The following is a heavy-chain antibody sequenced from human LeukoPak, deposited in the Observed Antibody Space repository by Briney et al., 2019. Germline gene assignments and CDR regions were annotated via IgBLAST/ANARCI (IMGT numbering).Heavy chain of an antibody. CDR3: ARGLVSGSQRGYFDY. J-gene: IGHJ4*01. V-gene: IGHV3-74*01. CDR2: INSDGSIT. Sequence: GGSLRLSCAASGFTFTTYWMHWVRQAPGKGLVWVSHINSDGSITGYADSVKGRFTISRDNSKNTLYLQTNSLRTDDTAVYYCARGLVSGSQRGYFDYWGHGALVTVSS. D-gene: IGHD1-26*01. CDR1: GFTFTTYW.